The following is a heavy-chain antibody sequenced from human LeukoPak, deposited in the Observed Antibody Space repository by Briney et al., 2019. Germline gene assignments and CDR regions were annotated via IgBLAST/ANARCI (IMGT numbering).Heavy chain of an antibody. CDR3: ARGGSYYYDSLED. Sequence: SETLSLTCTVSGYSISSGYYWGWIRQPPGKGLEWIGSIYHSGSTYYNPSLKSRVTISVDTSKNQFSLKLNSVTAADTAVYYCARGGSYYYDSLEDWGQGTPVTVSS. D-gene: IGHD3-22*01. CDR1: GYSISSGYY. J-gene: IGHJ4*02. CDR2: IYHSGST. V-gene: IGHV4-38-2*02.